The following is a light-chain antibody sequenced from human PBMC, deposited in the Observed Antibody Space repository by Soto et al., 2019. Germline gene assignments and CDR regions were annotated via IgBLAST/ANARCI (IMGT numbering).Light chain of an antibody. J-gene: IGKJ3*01. V-gene: IGKV3-15*01. Sequence: EIVMTQSPATLSVSPGERATLSCRASQSVSSNLAWFQQRPAQAPRLLIYGASTRATGIPARFSGSGSGTEFTLTISSLQSEDFAVYYCQQYNNWPLTFGPGTKVDN. CDR2: GAS. CDR3: QQYNNWPLT. CDR1: QSVSSN.